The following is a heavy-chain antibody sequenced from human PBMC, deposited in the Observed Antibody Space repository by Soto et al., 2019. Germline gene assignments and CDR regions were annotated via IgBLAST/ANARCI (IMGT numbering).Heavy chain of an antibody. Sequence: EVQLLESGGGLVQPGGSLRLSCAASGFTFSSYAMSWVRQAPGKGLEWVSAISGSGGSTYYADSVKGRFTISRDNSKNTLYLQMNSLRAEDTAVYYCEKAYSSGWYDRNSFDYWGQGTLVTVSS. J-gene: IGHJ4*02. CDR1: GFTFSSYA. CDR2: ISGSGGST. CDR3: EKAYSSGWYDRNSFDY. V-gene: IGHV3-23*01. D-gene: IGHD6-19*01.